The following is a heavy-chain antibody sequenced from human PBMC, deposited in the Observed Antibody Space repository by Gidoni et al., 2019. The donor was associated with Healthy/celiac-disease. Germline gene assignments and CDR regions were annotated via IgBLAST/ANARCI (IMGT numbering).Heavy chain of an antibody. J-gene: IGHJ6*02. D-gene: IGHD3-10*01. V-gene: IGHV3-21*06. CDR3: ASTGLPNTHRFPYGSGSYYSYYYGMDV. CDR1: GFTFSSYS. Sequence: EVQLVESGGGLVKPGGSLRLSCAASGFTFSSYSMNWVRQAPGKGLEWVSSISSSSSYIYYADSVKGRFTISRGNAKNSLYLQMNSLRAEDTAVYYCASTGLPNTHRFPYGSGSYYSYYYGMDVWGQGTTVTVSS. CDR2: ISSSSSYI.